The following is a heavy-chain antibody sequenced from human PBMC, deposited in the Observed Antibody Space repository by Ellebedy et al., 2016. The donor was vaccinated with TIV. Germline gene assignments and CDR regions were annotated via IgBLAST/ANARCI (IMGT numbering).Heavy chain of an antibody. Sequence: GESLKISCAASGFAFSNHAMNWVRQAPGKGLEWVSDISDSGDGTYYADSVKGRFTISRDNSRNTLYLQMNSLRAEDTAVYYCARLAVATNRGEDYWGQGTLVTVSS. D-gene: IGHD5-12*01. CDR2: ISDSGDGT. CDR1: GFAFSNHA. CDR3: ARLAVATNRGEDY. J-gene: IGHJ4*02. V-gene: IGHV3-23*01.